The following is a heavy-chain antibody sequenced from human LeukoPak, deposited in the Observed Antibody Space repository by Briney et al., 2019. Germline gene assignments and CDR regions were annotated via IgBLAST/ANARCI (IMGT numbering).Heavy chain of an antibody. CDR3: ARDWAGRVQLDY. Sequence: ASVKVSCKASGYTFTSYYMHWVRQAPGQGLEWMGIINPSGGSTSYAQKFQGRVTTTRDTSTSTVYMELSSLRSEDTAVYYCARDWAGRVQLDYWGQGTLVTVSS. D-gene: IGHD1-1*01. J-gene: IGHJ4*02. CDR1: GYTFTSYY. CDR2: INPSGGST. V-gene: IGHV1-46*01.